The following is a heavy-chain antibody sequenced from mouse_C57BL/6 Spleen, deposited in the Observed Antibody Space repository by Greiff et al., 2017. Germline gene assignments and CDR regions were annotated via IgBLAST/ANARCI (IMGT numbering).Heavy chain of an antibody. Sequence: QVQLQQSGPELVKPGASVKISCKASGYSFTSYYIHWVKQRPGQGLEWIGWIYPGSGNIKYNEKFKGKATLTADTSSSTAYMQLSSLTSEDTAVYYCARVDDYDAPYWYFDVWGTGTTVTVSS. D-gene: IGHD2-4*01. CDR2: IYPGSGNI. CDR3: ARVDDYDAPYWYFDV. J-gene: IGHJ1*03. V-gene: IGHV1-66*01. CDR1: GYSFTSYY.